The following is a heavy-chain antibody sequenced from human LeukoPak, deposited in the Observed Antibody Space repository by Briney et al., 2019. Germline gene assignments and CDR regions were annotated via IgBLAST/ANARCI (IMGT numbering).Heavy chain of an antibody. V-gene: IGHV3-33*01. Sequence: GGSLRLSCAASGFTFSSYGMHWVRQAPGKGLEWVALIGYDGTNEYYADSVKGRFTISRDNSKNTLYLQMKSLRAEDTAVYYCARDFYCSRTSCCAPSFDYWGQGTLVTVSS. CDR2: IGYDGTNE. CDR3: ARDFYCSRTSCCAPSFDY. D-gene: IGHD2-2*01. CDR1: GFTFSSYG. J-gene: IGHJ4*02.